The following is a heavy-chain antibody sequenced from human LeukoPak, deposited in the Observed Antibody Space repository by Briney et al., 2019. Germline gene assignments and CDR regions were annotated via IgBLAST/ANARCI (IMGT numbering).Heavy chain of an antibody. J-gene: IGHJ4*02. D-gene: IGHD4-17*01. V-gene: IGHV4-38-2*02. CDR2: IYHRGTT. CDR3: ARDDYADYVFDY. CDR1: GYSISSGYH. Sequence: SETLSLTCTVSGYSISSGYHWGWILQPPGKGLEWIGSIYHRGTTYYSPSLKSRVTISVDTSKNQFSLNLSSVTAADTAVYYCARDDYADYVFDYWGQGTLVTVSS.